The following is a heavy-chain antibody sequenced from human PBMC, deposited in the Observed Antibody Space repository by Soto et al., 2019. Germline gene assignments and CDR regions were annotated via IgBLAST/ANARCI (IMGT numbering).Heavy chain of an antibody. CDR1: GGTISSWY. CDR2: IYYSGST. Sequence: SETLSLTCTVSGGTISSWYWSWIRQPPGKGLEWIGYIYYSGSTNCNPSLKSRVTISVDTSKNQFSLKLSSVTAADAAVYYCARRYGSAIDYWGQGTLVTVS. D-gene: IGHD1-26*01. CDR3: ARRYGSAIDY. V-gene: IGHV4-59*08. J-gene: IGHJ4*02.